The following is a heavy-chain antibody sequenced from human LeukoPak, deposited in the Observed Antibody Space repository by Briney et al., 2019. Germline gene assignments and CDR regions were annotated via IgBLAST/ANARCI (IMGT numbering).Heavy chain of an antibody. CDR1: GFTFSNYG. J-gene: IGHJ4*02. D-gene: IGHD4-23*01. Sequence: GGSLRLSCAASGFTFSNYGMNWVRQTPGKGLEWVSYIGTSSSIIYYADSVKGRFTISRDNAKNSLYLQMNSLRDEDTAVYYCARHDYAGNSGDYWGQGTLVTVSS. CDR2: IGTSSSII. V-gene: IGHV3-48*02. CDR3: ARHDYAGNSGDY.